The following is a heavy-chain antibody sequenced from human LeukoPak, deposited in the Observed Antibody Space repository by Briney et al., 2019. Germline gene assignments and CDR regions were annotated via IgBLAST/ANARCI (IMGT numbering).Heavy chain of an antibody. V-gene: IGHV3-30*01. CDR3: ARADDSNYGKFDY. D-gene: IGHD4-11*01. CDR2: ISYDGSNK. CDR1: GFTFSSYA. J-gene: IGHJ4*02. Sequence: GGSLRLSCAASGFTFSSYAMHWVRQAPGKGLEWVAVISYDGSNKYYADSVKGRFTISRDNSKNTPYLQMNSLRAEDTAVYYCARADDSNYGKFDYWGQGTLVTVSS.